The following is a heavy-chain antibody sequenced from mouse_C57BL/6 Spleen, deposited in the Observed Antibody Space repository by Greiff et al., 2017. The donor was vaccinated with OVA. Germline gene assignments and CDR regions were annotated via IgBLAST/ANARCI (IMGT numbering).Heavy chain of an antibody. CDR3: IPGGAWFAY. CDR1: GFNIKDDY. V-gene: IGHV14-4*01. CDR2: IDPENGDT. J-gene: IGHJ3*01. Sequence: EVMLVESGAELVRPGASVKLSCTASGFNIKDDYMHWVKQRPEQGLEWIGWIDPENGDTEYASKFQGKATITADTSSNTAYLQLSSLTSEDTAVYYCIPGGAWFAYWGQGTLVTVSA.